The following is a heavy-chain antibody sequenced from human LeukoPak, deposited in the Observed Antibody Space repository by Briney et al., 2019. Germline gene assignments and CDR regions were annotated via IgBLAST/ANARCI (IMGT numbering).Heavy chain of an antibody. D-gene: IGHD1-26*01. J-gene: IGHJ4*02. V-gene: IGHV4-59*01. CDR1: GGSISSYY. CDR3: ARSGAGDY. Sequence: SETLSLTCTVSGGSISSYYWSWIRQPPGKGLEWIGYIYYSGSTNYNPSLKSRVTVSVDTSKNQLSLKLSSVTAADTAVYYCARSGAGDYWGQGTLVTVSS. CDR2: IYYSGST.